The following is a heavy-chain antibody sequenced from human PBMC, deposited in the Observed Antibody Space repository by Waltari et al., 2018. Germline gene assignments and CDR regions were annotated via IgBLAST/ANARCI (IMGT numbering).Heavy chain of an antibody. CDR1: GFTFSNFG. Sequence: QVNLVESGGGVVQPGGSLRLSCATSGFTFSNFGGHWVRTAPGKGLEWVALIWFDGSDKFYADSVRGRFTISRDNSARTLYLDMDSLRLDDTAMYYCAKDAFGNTYLDFWGQGTLVTVSS. J-gene: IGHJ4*02. V-gene: IGHV3-30*02. CDR2: IWFDGSDK. D-gene: IGHD2-2*02. CDR3: AKDAFGNTYLDF.